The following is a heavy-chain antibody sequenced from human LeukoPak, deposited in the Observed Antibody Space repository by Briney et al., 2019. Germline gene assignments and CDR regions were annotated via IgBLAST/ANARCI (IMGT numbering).Heavy chain of an antibody. Sequence: ASVKVSCKASGYTFTSYDINWVRQATGQGLELMGWMNPNSGNTGYAQKFQGRVTITMNTSISTAYMELSRQRSEDTAVYYCARGRIAVVGHYYYYYYMDVWGKGTTVTVSS. D-gene: IGHD6-19*01. CDR3: ARGRIAVVGHYYYYYYMDV. J-gene: IGHJ6*03. CDR2: MNPNSGNT. V-gene: IGHV1-8*03. CDR1: GYTFTSYD.